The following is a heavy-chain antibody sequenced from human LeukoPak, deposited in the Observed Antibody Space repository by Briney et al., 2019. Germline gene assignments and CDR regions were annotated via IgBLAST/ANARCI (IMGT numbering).Heavy chain of an antibody. CDR1: GGSISSYY. CDR2: IYTSGST. CDR3: ARGVRGQQLVYYYYYYMDV. V-gene: IGHV4-4*07. J-gene: IGHJ6*03. Sequence: SETLSLTCTVSGGSISSYYWSWIRQPAGKGLEWIGRIYTSGSTNYSPSLKSRVTMSVDTSKNQFSLKLSSVTAADTAVYYCARGVRGQQLVYYYYYYMDVWGKGTTVTVSS. D-gene: IGHD6-13*01.